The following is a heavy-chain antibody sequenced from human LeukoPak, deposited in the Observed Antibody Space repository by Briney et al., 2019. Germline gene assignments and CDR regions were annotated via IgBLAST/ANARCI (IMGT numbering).Heavy chain of an antibody. D-gene: IGHD2-2*01. CDR2: IYYSGST. CDR3: ARHEVLCSSTSCRSYYFDY. CDR1: GGSISRSSYY. V-gene: IGHV4-39*01. Sequence: PWETLSLTCTVSGGSISRSSYYWGWIRQPPGKGLEWIGSIYYSGSTYYNPSLKSRVTISVDTSKNQFSLKLSSVTAADTAVYYCARHEVLCSSTSCRSYYFDYWGQGTLVTVSS. J-gene: IGHJ4*02.